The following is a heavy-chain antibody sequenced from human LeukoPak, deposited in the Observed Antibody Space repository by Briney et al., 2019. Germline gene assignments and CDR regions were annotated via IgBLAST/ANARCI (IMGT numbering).Heavy chain of an antibody. J-gene: IGHJ3*02. V-gene: IGHV3-53*01. D-gene: IGHD3-22*01. Sequence: PGGSLRLSCAASGFTFSSYGMHWVRQAPGKGLEWVSVIYSGGSTYYADSVKGRFTISRDNSKNTLYLQMNSLRAEDTAVYYCARTYYWHYYYDSGDDAFDIWGQGTMVTVSS. CDR1: GFTFSSYG. CDR3: ARTYYWHYYYDSGDDAFDI. CDR2: IYSGGST.